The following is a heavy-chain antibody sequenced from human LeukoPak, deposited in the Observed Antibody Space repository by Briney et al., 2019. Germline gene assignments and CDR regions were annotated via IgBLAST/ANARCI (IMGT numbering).Heavy chain of an antibody. J-gene: IGHJ4*02. CDR3: VRDMEPLRYFDT. Sequence: PGGSLRLSCAASGFTFSSYSMNWVRQAPGKGLEWVSAISKNTVDTYYADSVKGRLTISRDSSKNTVYLQMNSLRAEDTAVYYCVRDMEPLRYFDTWGQGTLVTVSS. CDR1: GFTFSSYS. V-gene: IGHV3-21*04. CDR2: ISKNTVDT. D-gene: IGHD3-9*01.